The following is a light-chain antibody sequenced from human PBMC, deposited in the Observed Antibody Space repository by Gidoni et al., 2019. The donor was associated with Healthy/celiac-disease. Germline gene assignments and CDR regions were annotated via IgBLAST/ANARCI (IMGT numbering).Light chain of an antibody. Sequence: AIRITKSPSSLSASTGDRVTITCRASQGISSYFAWYQQKPGKAPKLLIYAASTLQSGVPSRFSGSGSGTDFTLTISCLQSEDFATYYCQQYYSYPLTFGGGTKVEIK. CDR1: QGISSY. CDR2: AAS. J-gene: IGKJ4*01. CDR3: QQYYSYPLT. V-gene: IGKV1-8*01.